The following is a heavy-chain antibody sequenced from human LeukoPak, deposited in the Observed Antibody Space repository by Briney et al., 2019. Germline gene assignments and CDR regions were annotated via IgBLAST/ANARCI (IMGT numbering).Heavy chain of an antibody. Sequence: PGGSLLLSCAASGFTFSAYWMTWVRPAPGKGLEWVANIKEDGTEKNYVDSVKGRFTISRDNVKKSLYLEMNSLRVEDTAVYYCARGRWSDYWGQGTQVTVSS. CDR1: GFTFSAYW. J-gene: IGHJ4*02. CDR3: ARGRWSDY. D-gene: IGHD5-24*01. CDR2: IKEDGTEK. V-gene: IGHV3-7*01.